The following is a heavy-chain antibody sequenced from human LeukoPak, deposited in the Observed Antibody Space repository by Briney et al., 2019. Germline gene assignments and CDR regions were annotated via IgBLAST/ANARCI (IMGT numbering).Heavy chain of an antibody. Sequence: ASVKVSCKVSGYTLTELSMHWVRQAPGKGLEWMGGFDPEDGETIYAQKFQGRVTMTEGTSTDTAYMELSSLRSEDTAVYYCATTRGFRSGWYWGDAFDIWGQGTMVTVSS. D-gene: IGHD6-19*01. V-gene: IGHV1-24*01. J-gene: IGHJ3*02. CDR2: FDPEDGET. CDR3: ATTRGFRSGWYWGDAFDI. CDR1: GYTLTELS.